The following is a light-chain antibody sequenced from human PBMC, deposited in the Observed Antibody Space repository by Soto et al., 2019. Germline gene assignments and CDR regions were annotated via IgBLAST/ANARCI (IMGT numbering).Light chain of an antibody. CDR2: GAS. Sequence: EIAMTQSPATLSVSPGERATLSCRASQSVSSNLAWYQQKPGQAPRLLIYGASTRATGIPSRFNGSGSGTEFNLTISSLQSEDFAVYYCQQYNNWPPRTFGQGTKVEIK. V-gene: IGKV3-15*01. CDR1: QSVSSN. J-gene: IGKJ1*01. CDR3: QQYNNWPPRT.